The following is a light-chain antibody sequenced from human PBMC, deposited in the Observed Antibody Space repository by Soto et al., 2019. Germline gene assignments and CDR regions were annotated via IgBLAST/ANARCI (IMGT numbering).Light chain of an antibody. CDR1: QSVDSDF. J-gene: IGKJ1*01. V-gene: IGKV3-20*01. Sequence: TQSPATLSLSTGERATLSCRASQSVDSDFLAWYQQRPGQAPRLLIYGASTGATGIPDSFSGSGSGTDFTLTISRLEPEDFAVYYCQQYGSSPETFGQGTKVDI. CDR2: GAS. CDR3: QQYGSSPET.